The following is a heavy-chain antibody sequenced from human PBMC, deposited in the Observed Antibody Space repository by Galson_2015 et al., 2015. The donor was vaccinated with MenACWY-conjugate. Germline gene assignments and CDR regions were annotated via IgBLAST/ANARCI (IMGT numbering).Heavy chain of an antibody. Sequence: SLRLSCAASGFTFSSYWMHWVRQAPGKGLVWVSRINSDGSSTSYADSVKGRFTISRDNAKNTLYLQMNSLRAEDTAVYYCAQYWSSTSCYAGKGAWGQGTLVTVSS. CDR1: GFTFSSYW. D-gene: IGHD2-2*01. CDR2: INSDGSST. CDR3: AQYWSSTSCYAGKGA. V-gene: IGHV3-74*01. J-gene: IGHJ5*02.